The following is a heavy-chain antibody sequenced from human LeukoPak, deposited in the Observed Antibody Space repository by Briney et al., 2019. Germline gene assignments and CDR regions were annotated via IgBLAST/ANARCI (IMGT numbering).Heavy chain of an antibody. CDR2: IGSSSTHT. CDR3: GRELAAGD. J-gene: IGHJ4*02. V-gene: IGHV3-11*06. Sequence: PGGSLRLSCAASGFTFSDFYMNWIRQAPGKGPEWISFIGSSSTHTNYADSVKGRFTISRDNAKNTLYLQMNSLRAEDTAVYYCGRELAAGDWGQGTLVTVSS. D-gene: IGHD6-13*01. CDR1: GFTFSDFY.